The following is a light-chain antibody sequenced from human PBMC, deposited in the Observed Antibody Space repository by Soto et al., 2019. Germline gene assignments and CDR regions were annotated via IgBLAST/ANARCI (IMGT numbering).Light chain of an antibody. Sequence: QSVLTQPPSVSGAPGQRVTISCTGSSSNIGAGYDVHWYQQLPGTAPKLLIYGNSNRPSGVPDRFSGSKSGTSASLAITGLQAEYEADYYCQSYDSRLSAYVFGTGTKLTVL. V-gene: IGLV1-40*01. J-gene: IGLJ1*01. CDR2: GNS. CDR1: SSNIGAGYD. CDR3: QSYDSRLSAYV.